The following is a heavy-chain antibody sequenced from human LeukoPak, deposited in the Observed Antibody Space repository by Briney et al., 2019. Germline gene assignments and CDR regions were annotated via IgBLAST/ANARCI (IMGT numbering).Heavy chain of an antibody. Sequence: ASVKVSCTASGYTFTDYYMHWVRQAPGQGLEWMGWINPDSGGTNYVQKFQGRVTMTRDTSISTVYMELTRLGSDDTAVYYCAREDSSGWVYFDYWGQGTLVTVSS. CDR2: INPDSGGT. D-gene: IGHD6-19*01. V-gene: IGHV1-2*02. CDR3: AREDSSGWVYFDY. CDR1: GYTFTDYY. J-gene: IGHJ4*02.